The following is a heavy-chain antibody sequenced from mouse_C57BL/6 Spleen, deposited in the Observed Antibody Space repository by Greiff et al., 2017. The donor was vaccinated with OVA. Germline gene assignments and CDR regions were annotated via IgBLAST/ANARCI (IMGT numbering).Heavy chain of an antibody. CDR1: GYTFTSYW. CDR2: IYPGSGST. V-gene: IGHV1-55*01. CDR3: ARAGIDDGPFDY. J-gene: IGHJ2*01. D-gene: IGHD2-3*01. Sequence: QVQLQQSGAELVKPGASVKMSCKASGYTFTSYWITWVKQRPGQGLEWIGDIYPGSGSTTYNEKFKSKATLPVDTSSSTAYMQLSSLTSEDSAVYYCARAGIDDGPFDYWGQGTTLTVSS.